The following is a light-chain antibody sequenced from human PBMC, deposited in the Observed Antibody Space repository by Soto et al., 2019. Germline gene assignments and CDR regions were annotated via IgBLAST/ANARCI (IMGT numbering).Light chain of an antibody. Sequence: QSVLTQPASVSGSPGQSITISCTGTSSDVGNYNYVSWYQQYPGRVPKLLIYEVSNRPSGIPDRFSGSKSGNTASLTISGLQAEDEAEYYCSLYTTASTYVFGTGTKVTVL. V-gene: IGLV2-14*01. J-gene: IGLJ1*01. CDR2: EVS. CDR1: SSDVGNYNY. CDR3: SLYTTASTYV.